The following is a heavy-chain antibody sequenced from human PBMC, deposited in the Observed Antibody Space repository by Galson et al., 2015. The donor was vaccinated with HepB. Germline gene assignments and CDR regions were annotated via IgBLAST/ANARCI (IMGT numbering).Heavy chain of an antibody. J-gene: IGHJ6*03. D-gene: IGHD5-18*01. CDR1: GYSFTNYW. CDR3: ARVNPTGHSFYHMDV. V-gene: IGHV5-51*01. CDR2: IHPGDSDI. Sequence: QSGAEVKKPGESLKISCKGSGYSFTNYWIAWVRQMPGKGLEWMGIIHPGDSDIRHRPSFQGQVTISVDKSLTTAYLQWKSLKASDSAMYYCARVNPTGHSFYHMDVWGTGTTVTVSS.